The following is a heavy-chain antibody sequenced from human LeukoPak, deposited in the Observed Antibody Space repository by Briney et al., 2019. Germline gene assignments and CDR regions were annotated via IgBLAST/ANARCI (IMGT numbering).Heavy chain of an antibody. J-gene: IGHJ2*01. CDR2: IIPIFGTA. V-gene: IGHV1-69*05. CDR1: GGTFSSYA. Sequence: ASVKVSCKASGGTFSSYAISWVRQAPGQGLEWMGGIIPIFGTANYAQKFQGRVTITTDESTSTAYMELSSLRSEDTAVYYCASTDCSSTSCYTRGIAAAGYFDLWGRGTLVTVSS. CDR3: ASTDCSSTSCYTRGIAAAGYFDL. D-gene: IGHD2-2*02.